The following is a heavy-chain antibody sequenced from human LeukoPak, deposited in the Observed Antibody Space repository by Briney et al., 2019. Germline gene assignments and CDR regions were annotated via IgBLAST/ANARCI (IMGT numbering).Heavy chain of an antibody. J-gene: IGHJ4*02. Sequence: SETLSLTCTVSGGSISSSSYYWGWIRQPPGKGLEWIGSIYYSGSTYYNPSLKSRVTISVDTSKNQFSLKLSSVTAADTAMYYCARHGYSFDYWGQGTLVTVSA. CDR3: ARHGYSFDY. V-gene: IGHV4-39*01. CDR2: IYYSGST. CDR1: GGSISSSSYY. D-gene: IGHD3-22*01.